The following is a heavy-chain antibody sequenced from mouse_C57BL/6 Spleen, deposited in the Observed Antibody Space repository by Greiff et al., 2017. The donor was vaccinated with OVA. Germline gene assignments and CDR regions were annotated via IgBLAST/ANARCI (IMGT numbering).Heavy chain of an antibody. V-gene: IGHV1-54*01. CDR1: GYAFTNYL. D-gene: IGHD3-2*02. J-gene: IGHJ2*01. Sequence: QVQLQQSGAGLVRPGTSVKVSCKASGYAFTNYLIAWVKQRPGQGLEWIGVINPGSGGTNYNEKFKGKATLTADKSSSNAYMQLSSLTSEYSAVYFCARGKTAQVTGFDYWGQGTTLTVSS. CDR3: ARGKTAQVTGFDY. CDR2: INPGSGGT.